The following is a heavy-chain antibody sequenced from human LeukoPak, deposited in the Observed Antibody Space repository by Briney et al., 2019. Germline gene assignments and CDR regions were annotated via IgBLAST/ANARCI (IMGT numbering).Heavy chain of an antibody. CDR1: GFTFDDYA. J-gene: IGHJ4*02. Sequence: GGSLRLSCAASGFTFDDYAMHWVRQAPGKGLEWVSGISWNSGSIGYADSVKGRFTISRDNAKNSLYLQMNSLRAEDTAVYYCARAGHDYWGQGTLVTVSS. CDR3: ARAGHDY. V-gene: IGHV3-9*01. CDR2: ISWNSGSI.